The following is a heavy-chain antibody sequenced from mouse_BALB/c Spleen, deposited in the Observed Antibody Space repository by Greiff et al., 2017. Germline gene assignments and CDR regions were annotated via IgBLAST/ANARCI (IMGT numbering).Heavy chain of an antibody. CDR3: ARQELSWDY. V-gene: IGHV5-9-3*01. Sequence: DVMLVESGGGLVKPGGSLKLSCAASGFTFSSYAMSWVRQTPEKRLEWVATISSGGSYTYYPDSVKGRFTISRDNAKNTLYLQMSSLRSEDTAMYYCARQELSWDYWGQGTSVTVSS. CDR2: ISSGGSYT. CDR1: GFTFSSYA. J-gene: IGHJ4*01.